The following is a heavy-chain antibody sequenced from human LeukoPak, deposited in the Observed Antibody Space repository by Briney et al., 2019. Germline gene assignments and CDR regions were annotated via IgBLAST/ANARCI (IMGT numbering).Heavy chain of an antibody. CDR1: GGSFSGYY. CDR2: INHSGST. CDR3: ARDGRYPRRRITADAFDI. V-gene: IGHV4-34*01. J-gene: IGHJ3*02. D-gene: IGHD5-24*01. Sequence: SSETLSLTCAVYGGSFSGYYWSWIRQPPGKGLEWIGEINHSGSTNYNPSLKSRVTISVDTSKNQFSLKLSSVTAADTAVYYCARDGRYPRRRITADAFDIWGQGTMVTVSS.